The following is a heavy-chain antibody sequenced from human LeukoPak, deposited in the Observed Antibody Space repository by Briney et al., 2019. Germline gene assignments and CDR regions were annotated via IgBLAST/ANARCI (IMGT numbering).Heavy chain of an antibody. D-gene: IGHD2-15*01. CDR2: INPNSGGT. Sequence: GASVKVSCKASGYTFTGYYMHWVRQAPGQGLEWMGWINPNSGGTNYAQKFQGRVTMTRDTSISTAYMELSRLRSDDTAVYYCARDIVVVVAATPSYYFDYRGQGTLVTVSS. V-gene: IGHV1-2*02. J-gene: IGHJ4*02. CDR3: ARDIVVVVAATPSYYFDY. CDR1: GYTFTGYY.